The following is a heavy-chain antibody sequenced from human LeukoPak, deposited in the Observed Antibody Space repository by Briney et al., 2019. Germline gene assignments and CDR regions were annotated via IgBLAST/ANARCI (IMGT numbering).Heavy chain of an antibody. CDR2: INPNSGGT. Sequence: ASVTVSCKASGYTFTGYYMHWVRQAPGQGREGMGWINPNSGGTNYAQKFQGRVTMTRDTSISTAYMELSRLRSDDTAVYYCARGRVLRFLEWLLVYWGQGTLVTVSS. CDR3: ARGRVLRFLEWLLVY. J-gene: IGHJ4*02. D-gene: IGHD3-3*01. V-gene: IGHV1-2*02. CDR1: GYTFTGYY.